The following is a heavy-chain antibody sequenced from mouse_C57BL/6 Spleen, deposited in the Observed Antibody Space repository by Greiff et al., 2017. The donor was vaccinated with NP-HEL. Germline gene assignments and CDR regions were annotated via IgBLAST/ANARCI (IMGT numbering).Heavy chain of an antibody. D-gene: IGHD1-1*01. CDR3: ARGDTTVVATEAMDY. V-gene: IGHV1-69*01. J-gene: IGHJ4*01. CDR2: IDPSDSYT. CDR1: GYTFTSYW. Sequence: VQLQQPGAELVMPGASVKLSCKASGYTFTSYWMHWVKQRPGQGLEWIGEIDPSDSYTNYNQKFKGKSTLTVDKSSSTAYMQLSSLTSEDSAVYYCARGDTTVVATEAMDYWGQGTSVTVSS.